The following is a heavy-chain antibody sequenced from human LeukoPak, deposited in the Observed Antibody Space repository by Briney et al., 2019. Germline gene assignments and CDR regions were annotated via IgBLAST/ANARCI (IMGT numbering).Heavy chain of an antibody. CDR1: GFTFSSYG. CDR2: SRDKAHSYTT. D-gene: IGHD1-7*01. CDR3: APLLGT. V-gene: IGHV3-72*01. Sequence: GGSLRLSCAASGFTFSSYGMNWVRRAPGKGLEWVGRSRDKAHSYTTDYAASVKGRFTISRDDSKNSLYLQMNSLKTDDTAVYYCAPLLGTWGQGTLVTVSS. J-gene: IGHJ4*02.